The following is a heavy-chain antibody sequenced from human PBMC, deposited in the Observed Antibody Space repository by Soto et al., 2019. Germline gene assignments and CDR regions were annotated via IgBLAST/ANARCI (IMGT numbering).Heavy chain of an antibody. Sequence: QVQLVQSGAEVKKPGASVKVSCKASGYTFINYGLSWVRQAPGQGLEWMGWISAYNGNTNYAQKFQGRGTMTTDTSTSTAYMELRSLISDDTAVYYCARCAYFSGDICHSRISDYWGQGTLVGVSS. CDR1: GYTFINYG. D-gene: IGHD2-15*01. CDR2: ISAYNGNT. V-gene: IGHV1-18*01. CDR3: ARCAYFSGDICHSRISDY. J-gene: IGHJ4*02.